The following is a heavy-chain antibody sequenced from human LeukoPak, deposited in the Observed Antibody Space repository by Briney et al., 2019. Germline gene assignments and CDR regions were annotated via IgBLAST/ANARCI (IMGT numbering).Heavy chain of an antibody. D-gene: IGHD2-2*01. Sequence: GGSLRLSCAASGFTFSSYWMHWVRQAPGKGLVWVARINTNGSPTQYADSVKGRFTISRDNSRNTVFLQMNSLRAEDTAVYYCARDGCASCYHWDSFDIWGQGTMVTVSS. CDR1: GFTFSSYW. CDR3: ARDGCASCYHWDSFDI. J-gene: IGHJ3*02. CDR2: INTNGSPT. V-gene: IGHV3-74*01.